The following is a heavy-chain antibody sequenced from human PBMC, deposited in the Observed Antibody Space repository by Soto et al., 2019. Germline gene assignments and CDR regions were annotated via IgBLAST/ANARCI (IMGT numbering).Heavy chain of an antibody. CDR2: ISGSGSPK. J-gene: IGHJ6*02. D-gene: IGHD6-13*01. V-gene: IGHV3-48*03. Sequence: PGGSLRLSCIGSGFTFSSYEMNWVRQAPGKGLEWVSYISGSGSPKYYAAAVKGRFTISRDNAKNSLYLQMNSLRPEDTAVYYCAREFSGYGNSGMGVWGQGTTVTVSS. CDR3: AREFSGYGNSGMGV. CDR1: GFTFSSYE.